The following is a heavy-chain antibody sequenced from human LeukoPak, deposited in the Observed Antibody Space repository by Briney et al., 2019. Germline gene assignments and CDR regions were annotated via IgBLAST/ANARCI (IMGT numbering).Heavy chain of an antibody. V-gene: IGHV3-33*01. Sequence: PGESLRLSCAASGFTFSSYGMHWVRQAPGKGLEWVAVIWYDGSNKYYADSVKGRFTISRDNSKNTLYLQMNSLRAEDTAVYYCARGSYYYDSSGYLDYWGQGTLVTVSS. D-gene: IGHD3-22*01. J-gene: IGHJ4*02. CDR3: ARGSYYYDSSGYLDY. CDR2: IWYDGSNK. CDR1: GFTFSSYG.